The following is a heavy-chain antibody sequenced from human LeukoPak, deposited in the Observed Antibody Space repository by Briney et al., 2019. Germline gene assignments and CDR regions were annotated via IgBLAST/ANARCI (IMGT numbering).Heavy chain of an antibody. CDR3: ARVNPPDPQELIYYFDY. CDR2: IGSSSSYI. CDR1: GFTFSSYS. D-gene: IGHD1-1*01. V-gene: IGHV3-21*01. Sequence: GGSLRLSCAASGFTFSSYSMNWVRQAPGKGLEWVSSIGSSSSYIYYADSVKGRFTISRDNAKNSLYLQMNSLRAEDTAVYYCARVNPPDPQELIYYFDYWGQGTLVTVSS. J-gene: IGHJ4*02.